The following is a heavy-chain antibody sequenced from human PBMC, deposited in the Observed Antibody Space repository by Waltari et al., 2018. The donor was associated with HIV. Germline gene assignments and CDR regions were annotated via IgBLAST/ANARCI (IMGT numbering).Heavy chain of an antibody. CDR1: GGSISSGRYS. CDR2: IYTSGST. J-gene: IGHJ3*02. Sequence: QVQLQESGPGLVKPSQTLSLTCTVSGGSISSGRYSLTWIRQPAGKGLEWIGRIYTSGSTNYNPSLKSRVTISVDTSKNQFSLKLSSVTAADTAVYYCARRGIQLWFYAFDIWGQGTMVTVSS. CDR3: ARRGIQLWFYAFDI. D-gene: IGHD5-18*01. V-gene: IGHV4-61*02.